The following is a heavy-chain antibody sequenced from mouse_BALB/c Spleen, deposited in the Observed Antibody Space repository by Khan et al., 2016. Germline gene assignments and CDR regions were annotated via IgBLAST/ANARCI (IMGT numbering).Heavy chain of an antibody. CDR1: GYSITSDYA. J-gene: IGHJ2*01. Sequence: EVQLQESGPGLVKPSQSLSLTCTVTGYSITSDYAWNWIRQFPGNKLEWMGYISYSDSTNYNPSPKSRISITRDTSKNQFFLQLNSVTTEDTATYYCARGMITTFDYWGQGTTLTVSS. V-gene: IGHV3-2*02. CDR3: ARGMITTFDY. D-gene: IGHD2-4*01. CDR2: ISYSDST.